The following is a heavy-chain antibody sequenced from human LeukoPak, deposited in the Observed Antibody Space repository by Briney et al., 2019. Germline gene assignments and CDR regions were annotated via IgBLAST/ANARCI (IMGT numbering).Heavy chain of an antibody. D-gene: IGHD5-24*01. Sequence: SETLSLTCTVSGGSISSYYWSWIRQPPGKGLEWIGYIYYSGSTNYNPSLKSRVTISVDTSKNQFSLKLSSVTAADTAVYYCARRDGWYWGQGTLVTVSS. CDR2: IYYSGST. CDR1: GGSISSYY. V-gene: IGHV4-59*01. J-gene: IGHJ4*02. CDR3: ARRDGWY.